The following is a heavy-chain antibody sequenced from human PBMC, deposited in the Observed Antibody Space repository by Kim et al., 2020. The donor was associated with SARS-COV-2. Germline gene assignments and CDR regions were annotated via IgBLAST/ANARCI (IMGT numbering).Heavy chain of an antibody. V-gene: IGHV4-30-2*01. CDR1: GGSISSGGYS. D-gene: IGHD2-2*01. CDR3: ARGWGWPGSTRNNWFDP. J-gene: IGHJ5*02. CDR2: IYHSGST. Sequence: SETLSLTCAVSGGSISSGGYSWSWIRQPPGKGLEWIGYIYHSGSTYYNPSLKSRVTISVDRSKNQFSLKLSSVTAADTAVYYCARGWGWPGSTRNNWFDPWGQGTLVTVSS.